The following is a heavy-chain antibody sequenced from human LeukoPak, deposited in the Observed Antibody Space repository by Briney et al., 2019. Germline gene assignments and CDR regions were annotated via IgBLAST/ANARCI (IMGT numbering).Heavy chain of an antibody. Sequence: GASVKVSCKASGYTLTNYYMHWVRQAPGEGLEWMGWINPNSGGTNYAQKFQGRVTMTRDTSISTAYMELSCLISDDTAVYYCASLRLLDYWGQGTLVTVSS. CDR2: INPNSGGT. CDR3: ASLRLLDY. CDR1: GYTLTNYY. D-gene: IGHD5-12*01. V-gene: IGHV1-2*02. J-gene: IGHJ4*02.